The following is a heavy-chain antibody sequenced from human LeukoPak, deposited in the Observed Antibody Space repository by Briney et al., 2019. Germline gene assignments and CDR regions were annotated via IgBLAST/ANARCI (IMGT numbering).Heavy chain of an antibody. CDR1: GGSMSSYY. CDR3: ARVAVAGISFDY. D-gene: IGHD6-19*01. V-gene: IGHV4-59*01. J-gene: IGHJ4*02. Sequence: SETLSLTCTVSGGSMSSYYWSWIRQPPRKGLEWIGYIYYSGSTNYNPSLKSRVTISVDTSKNQFSLKLSSVTAADTAVYYCARVAVAGISFDYWGQGTLVTVSS. CDR2: IYYSGST.